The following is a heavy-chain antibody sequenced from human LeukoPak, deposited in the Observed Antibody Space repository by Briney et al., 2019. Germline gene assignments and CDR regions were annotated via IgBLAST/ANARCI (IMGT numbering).Heavy chain of an antibody. V-gene: IGHV1-8*03. Sequence: ASVKVSCKASGYTFTSYDINWVRQATGQGLEWMGWMNPNSGNTGYAQKFQGRVTITRNTSISTAYMELSSLRSEDTAVYYCARSNIVYGSGFHFYYYYYMDVWGKGTTVTVSS. CDR3: ARSNIVYGSGFHFYYYYYMDV. CDR2: MNPNSGNT. J-gene: IGHJ6*03. CDR1: GYTFTSYD. D-gene: IGHD3-10*01.